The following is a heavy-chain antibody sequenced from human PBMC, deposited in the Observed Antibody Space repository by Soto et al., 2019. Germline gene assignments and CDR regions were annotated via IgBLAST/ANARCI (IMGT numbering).Heavy chain of an antibody. CDR1: GFTFSNAW. CDR2: IKSKTDGGTT. V-gene: IGHV3-15*01. J-gene: IGHJ4*02. D-gene: IGHD6-19*01. Sequence: PGGSLRLSCAASGFTFSNAWMSWVRQAPGKGLEWVGRIKSKTDGGTTDYAAPVKGRFTISRDDSKNTLYLQMNSLKTEDTAVYYCRRGAVAGTGPDYWGQGTLVTVSS. CDR3: RRGAVAGTGPDY.